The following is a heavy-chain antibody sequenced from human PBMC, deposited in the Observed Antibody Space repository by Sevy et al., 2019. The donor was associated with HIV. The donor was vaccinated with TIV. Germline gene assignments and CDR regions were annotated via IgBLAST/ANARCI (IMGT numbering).Heavy chain of an antibody. D-gene: IGHD3-22*01. V-gene: IGHV1-69*06. CDR1: GGTFSSYA. CDR3: ARDRSNDSSGYYDREYNWFDP. J-gene: IGHJ5*02. CDR2: IIPIFGTA. Sequence: ASVKVSCKASGGTFSSYAISWVRQAPGQGLEWMGGIIPIFGTANYAQKFQGRVTITADKSTSTAYMELSSLRSEDTAVYYCARDRSNDSSGYYDREYNWFDPWGQGTLVTVSS.